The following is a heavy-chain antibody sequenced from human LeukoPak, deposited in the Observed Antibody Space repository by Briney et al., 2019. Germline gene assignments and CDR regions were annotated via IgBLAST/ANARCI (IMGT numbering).Heavy chain of an antibody. CDR1: GFTFRNYW. CDR2: VKGDGSFT. V-gene: IGHV3-74*01. CDR3: VRDGDDYNFDY. J-gene: IGHJ4*02. D-gene: IGHD5-24*01. Sequence: SGGSPRLSCAASGFTFRNYWMHWVRQAPGKGLVWVSRVKGDGSFTDYADSVKGRFTISRDNAKNTLYLQMYSLRAEDTAAYYCVRDGDDYNFDYWSQGSLVTVSS.